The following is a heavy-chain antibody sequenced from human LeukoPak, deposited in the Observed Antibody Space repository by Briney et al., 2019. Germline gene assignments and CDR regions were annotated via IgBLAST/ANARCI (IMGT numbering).Heavy chain of an antibody. Sequence: GGSLRLSCAASGFTFSSYSMNWVRQAPGKGLEWVSYISSSSSTIYYADSVKGRFTISRDNAKNSLYLQMNSLRAEDTAVYYCARDSPPPDRDWYNWNVRAICDYWGQGTLVTVSS. CDR3: ARDSPPPDRDWYNWNVRAICDY. V-gene: IGHV3-48*04. D-gene: IGHD1-1*01. CDR1: GFTFSSYS. J-gene: IGHJ4*02. CDR2: ISSSSSTI.